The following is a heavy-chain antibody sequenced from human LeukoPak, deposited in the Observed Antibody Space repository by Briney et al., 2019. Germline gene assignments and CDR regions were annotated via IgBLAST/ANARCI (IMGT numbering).Heavy chain of an antibody. Sequence: PSQTLSLTCTDSGGSISSGSYYWSWIRQPAGKGLEWIGRIYISGSTNYNPSLKSRVTISVDTSKTQFSLKLSSVTAADTAVYYCARDPIESEGLMVEEKNAFDIWGQGTMVTVSS. V-gene: IGHV4-61*02. D-gene: IGHD2-8*01. CDR3: ARDPIESEGLMVEEKNAFDI. CDR1: GGSISSGSYY. J-gene: IGHJ3*02. CDR2: IYISGST.